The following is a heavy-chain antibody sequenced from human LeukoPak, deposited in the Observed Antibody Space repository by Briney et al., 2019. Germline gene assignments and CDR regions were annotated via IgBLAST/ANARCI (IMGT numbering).Heavy chain of an antibody. Sequence: AGGSLRLSCAVSGFTFSSYWMHWVRQAPGKGLEWVSRINNDGSSTVYADSVKGRFTISRDNAKNTLYLQMNSLRAEDTAVYYCASTSASGWGQGTLVTVSS. CDR2: INNDGSST. V-gene: IGHV3-74*01. J-gene: IGHJ4*02. CDR3: ASTSASG. D-gene: IGHD3-10*01. CDR1: GFTFSSYW.